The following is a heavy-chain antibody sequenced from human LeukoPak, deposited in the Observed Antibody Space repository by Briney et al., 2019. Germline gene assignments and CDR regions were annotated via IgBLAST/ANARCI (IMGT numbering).Heavy chain of an antibody. V-gene: IGHV3-23*01. CDR3: AKDAFPAEGYCSGGSCSRGNGMGV. Sequence: GGSLRLSCAASGFTFSSYAMSWVRQAPGKGLEWVSAISGSGGSTYYADSVKGRFTISRDNSKNTLYLQMNSLRAEDTAVYYCAKDAFPAEGYCSGGSCSRGNGMGVWGQGTTVTVSS. CDR1: GFTFSSYA. J-gene: IGHJ6*02. D-gene: IGHD2-15*01. CDR2: ISGSGGST.